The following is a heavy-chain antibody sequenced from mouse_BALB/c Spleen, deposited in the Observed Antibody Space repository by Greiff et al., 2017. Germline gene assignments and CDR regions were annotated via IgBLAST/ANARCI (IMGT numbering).Heavy chain of an antibody. CDR1: GFTFSSFG. Sequence: EVQGVESGGGLVQPGGSRKLSCAASGFTFSSFGMHWVRQAPEKGLEWVAYISSGSSTIYYADTVKGRFTISRDNPKNTLFLQMTSLRSEDTAMYYCARRGNYEAMDYWGQGTSVTVSS. V-gene: IGHV5-17*02. D-gene: IGHD1-1*01. CDR3: ARRGNYEAMDY. CDR2: ISSGSSTI. J-gene: IGHJ4*01.